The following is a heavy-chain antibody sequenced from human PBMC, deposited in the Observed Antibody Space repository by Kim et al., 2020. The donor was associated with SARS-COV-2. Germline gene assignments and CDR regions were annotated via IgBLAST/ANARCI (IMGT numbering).Heavy chain of an antibody. Sequence: SETLSLTCTVSGGSISSYYWTWIRQPAGKGLEWIGRIDSSGNTNYSPSLKSRVTMSVDTSKNQFSLKLSSVTAADTAVYYCAREGRSSWPGYWGQGTLVTVSS. CDR2: IDSSGNT. V-gene: IGHV4-4*07. D-gene: IGHD2-15*01. CDR3: AREGRSSWPGY. CDR1: GGSISSYY. J-gene: IGHJ4*02.